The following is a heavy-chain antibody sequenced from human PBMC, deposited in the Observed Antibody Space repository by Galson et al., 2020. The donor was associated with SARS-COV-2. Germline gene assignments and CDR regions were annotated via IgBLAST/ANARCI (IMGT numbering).Heavy chain of an antibody. J-gene: IGHJ6*02. D-gene: IGHD6-6*01. CDR1: GFTFSSYD. V-gene: IGHV3-13*04. CDR3: ARMGVAALAGYYYGMDV. Sequence: GGSLRLSCAASGFTFSSYDMHWVRQATGKGLEWVSALGTAGDTYYPGSVKGRFTISRENAKNSLYLQMNSLRAGDTAVYYWARMGVAALAGYYYGMDVWGQGTTVTVSS. CDR2: LGTAGDT.